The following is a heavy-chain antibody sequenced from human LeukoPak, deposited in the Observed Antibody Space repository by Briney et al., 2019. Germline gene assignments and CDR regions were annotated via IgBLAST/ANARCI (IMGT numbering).Heavy chain of an antibody. CDR2: IRFDGSNK. J-gene: IGHJ6*03. CDR1: GFTFISYG. D-gene: IGHD4-23*01. V-gene: IGHV3-30*02. CDR3: ARGGGNGLYYYMDV. Sequence: GGSLRLSCAASGFTFISYGMHWVRQAPGKGLEWVAFIRFDGSNKYHADSVRGRFTISRDNAKNSLYLQMSSLRAEDTALYHCARGGGNGLYYYMDVWGKGTTVTVSS.